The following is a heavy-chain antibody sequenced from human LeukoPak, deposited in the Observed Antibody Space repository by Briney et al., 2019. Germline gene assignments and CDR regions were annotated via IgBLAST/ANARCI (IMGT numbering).Heavy chain of an antibody. Sequence: ASVKVSCKASGYTFTEYYIHWVRQAPGQALEWMGWINPNSGGTKYEQKFQGRVTMTRDTSISTAYMELSRLRFDDTAMYYCARGGKLMISMVGGVLASRDGLDIWGRGTMVTVSS. CDR1: GYTFTEYY. CDR3: ARGGKLMISMVGGVLASRDGLDI. V-gene: IGHV1-2*02. J-gene: IGHJ3*02. CDR2: INPNSGGT. D-gene: IGHD3-10*01.